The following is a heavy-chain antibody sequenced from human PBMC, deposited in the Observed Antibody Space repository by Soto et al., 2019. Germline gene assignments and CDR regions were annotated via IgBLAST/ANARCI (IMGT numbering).Heavy chain of an antibody. CDR2: IYTGDST. J-gene: IGHJ4*02. Sequence: EVQLVETGGGLIQPGGSLRLSCAGSGFTVSGSDMTWVRQAPGKGLEWISIIYTGDSTYYADSVKGRFTISRDISMNTLSLQMNSLRVEDTAVYYCATVGGYGNTWGSFRFEYWGQGTLVTVSS. D-gene: IGHD3-16*02. CDR1: GFTVSGSD. CDR3: ATVGGYGNTWGSFRFEY. V-gene: IGHV3-53*02.